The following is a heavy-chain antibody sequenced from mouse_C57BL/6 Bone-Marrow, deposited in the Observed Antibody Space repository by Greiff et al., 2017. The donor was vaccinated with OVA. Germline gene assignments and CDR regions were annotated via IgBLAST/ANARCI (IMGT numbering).Heavy chain of an antibody. CDR1: SYTFTSYW. CDR2: IDPSDSYT. V-gene: IGHV1-50*01. CDR3: ARDDGYSFAY. Sequence: QVQLQQPGAELVKPGASVKLSCKASSYTFTSYWMQWVKQRPGQGLEWIGEIDPSDSYTNYNQKFKGKATLTVDTSSSTAYMQLSSLTSEDSAVYYCARDDGYSFAYWGQGTLVTVSA. D-gene: IGHD2-3*01. J-gene: IGHJ3*01.